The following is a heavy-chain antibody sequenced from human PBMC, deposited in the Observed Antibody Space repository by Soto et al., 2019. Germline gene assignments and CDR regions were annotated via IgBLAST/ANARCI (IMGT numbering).Heavy chain of an antibody. CDR1: GGSVSSGSYY. D-gene: IGHD3-10*01. CDR3: ARGFTGYYGSGSYYDYYYYGMDV. Sequence: SETLSLTCTVSGGSVSSGSYYWSWIRQPPGKGLEWIGYIYYSGSTNYNPSLKSRVTISVDTSKNQFSLKLSSVTAADTAVYYCARGFTGYYGSGSYYDYYYYGMDVWGQGTTVTVSS. J-gene: IGHJ6*02. V-gene: IGHV4-61*01. CDR2: IYYSGST.